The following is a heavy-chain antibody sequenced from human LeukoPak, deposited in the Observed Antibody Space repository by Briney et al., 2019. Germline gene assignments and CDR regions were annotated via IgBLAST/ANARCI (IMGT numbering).Heavy chain of an antibody. J-gene: IGHJ3*02. CDR2: IYSSGSA. V-gene: IGHV4-59*08. CDR1: GGSITTYY. CDR3: ARQKCTSTSCLTKNAFDI. Sequence: SETLSLSCTVSGGSITTYYWSWIRQPPGKGLEWIGFIYSSGSANYNPSLMSRVTMSVDTSKNQFSLDLSSVTAADTAVYYCARQKCTSTSCLTKNAFDIWGQGTMVTVSS. D-gene: IGHD2-2*01.